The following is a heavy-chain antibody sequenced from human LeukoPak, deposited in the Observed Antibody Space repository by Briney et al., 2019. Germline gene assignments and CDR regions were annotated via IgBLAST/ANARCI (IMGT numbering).Heavy chain of an antibody. Sequence: GASVKVSCKASGYTFTGYYMHWVRQAPGQGLEWMGWINPNSGGTNYAQKFQGWVTMTRDTSISTAYMELSRLRSDDTAVYYCARGFGYCSGGSCYKGRDYYGMDVWGQGTTVTVSS. J-gene: IGHJ6*02. D-gene: IGHD2-15*01. CDR3: ARGFGYCSGGSCYKGRDYYGMDV. CDR2: INPNSGGT. CDR1: GYTFTGYY. V-gene: IGHV1-2*04.